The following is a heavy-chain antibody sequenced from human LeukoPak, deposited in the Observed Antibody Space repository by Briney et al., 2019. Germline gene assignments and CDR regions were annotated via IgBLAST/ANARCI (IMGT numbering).Heavy chain of an antibody. J-gene: IGHJ6*02. CDR2: IIPILGIA. CDR1: GGTFSSYA. D-gene: IGHD2-21*02. Sequence: SVKVSCKASGGTFSSYAISWVRQAPGQGLEWMARIIPILGIANYAQKFQGRVTITADKSTSTAYMELSSLRSEDTAVYYCARRRDSYYYYGMDVWGQGTTVIVSS. V-gene: IGHV1-69*04. CDR3: ARRRDSYYYYGMDV.